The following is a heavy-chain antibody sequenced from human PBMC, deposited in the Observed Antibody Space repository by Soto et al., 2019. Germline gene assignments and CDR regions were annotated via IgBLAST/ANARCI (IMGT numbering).Heavy chain of an antibody. J-gene: IGHJ4*02. CDR3: ARDKGSSTVVSGISQEGYFDS. V-gene: IGHV3-33*01. CDR2: IWYDGSNA. CDR1: GFTFSIFG. Sequence: QVHLVESGGGVVQPGRSLRLSCAASGFTFSIFGMHWVRQAPGKGLEWAAIIWYDGSNAYYADSVRGRFTISRDNSKNTVYLQMNSLRAEDTAVYYCARDKGSSTVVSGISQEGYFDSWGQGTQVTVSS. D-gene: IGHD6-19*01.